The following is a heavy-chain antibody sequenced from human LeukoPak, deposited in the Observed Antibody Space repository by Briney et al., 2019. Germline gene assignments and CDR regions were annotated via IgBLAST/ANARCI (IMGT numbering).Heavy chain of an antibody. CDR1: GFTFSSYS. J-gene: IGHJ3*02. CDR3: ARSRRGGNSRGPDAFDI. CDR2: ISSSSSTI. D-gene: IGHD4-23*01. V-gene: IGHV3-48*01. Sequence: GGSLRLSCAASGFTFSSYSMNWVRQAPGKGLEWVSYISSSSSTIYYADSVKGRFTISRDNAKNSLYLQMNSLRAEDTAVYYCARSRRGGNSRGPDAFDIWGQGTMVTVSS.